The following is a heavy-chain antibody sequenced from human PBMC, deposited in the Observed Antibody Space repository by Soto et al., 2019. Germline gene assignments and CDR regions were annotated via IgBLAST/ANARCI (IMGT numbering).Heavy chain of an antibody. CDR1: GDSVSSNSAA. Sequence: SQTLSLTCAISGDSVSSNSAAWNWLRQSPSRGLEWLGRTYYRSKWYNDYAVSVKSRITINPDTSKNQFSLQLNSVTPEDTAVYYCARSLERWELLDDAFDIWGQGTMVTVSS. J-gene: IGHJ3*02. CDR2: TYYRSKWYN. D-gene: IGHD1-26*01. V-gene: IGHV6-1*01. CDR3: ARSLERWELLDDAFDI.